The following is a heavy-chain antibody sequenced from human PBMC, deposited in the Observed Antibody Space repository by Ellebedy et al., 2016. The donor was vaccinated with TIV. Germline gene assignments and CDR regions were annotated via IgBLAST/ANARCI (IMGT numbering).Heavy chain of an antibody. CDR3: TLMVFAIGGLDY. J-gene: IGHJ4*02. D-gene: IGHD2-8*01. CDR1: GFTCSNAW. Sequence: GESLNISCAASGFTCSNAWMNWVRQAPGKGLEWVGRIKSKTDGGTTDYAAPVKGRFTISRDDSKNTLYLQLNSLKTEDTAVYYCTLMVFAIGGLDYWGQGTLVTVSS. CDR2: IKSKTDGGTT. V-gene: IGHV3-15*07.